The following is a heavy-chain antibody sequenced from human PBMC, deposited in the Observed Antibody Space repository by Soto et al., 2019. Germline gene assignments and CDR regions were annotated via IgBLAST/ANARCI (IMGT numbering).Heavy chain of an antibody. CDR2: IYHSGTT. Sequence: PSETLSLTCTVSGGSISSLVYYWSFIRQHPGKGLEWIVYIYHSGTTYYNPSIRSRVTIAVDKSKNHFSLKLSSVTAEETAVYYCARQSCSNSCRMAVWGTATTVNVSS. V-gene: IGHV4-31*03. J-gene: IGHJ6*03. CDR3: ARQSCSNSCRMAV. CDR1: GGSISSLVYY. D-gene: IGHD2-2*01.